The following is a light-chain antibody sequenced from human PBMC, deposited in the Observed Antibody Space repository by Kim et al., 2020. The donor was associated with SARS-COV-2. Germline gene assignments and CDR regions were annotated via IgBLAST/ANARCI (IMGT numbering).Light chain of an antibody. Sequence: VTISCACSSSSSGAGYDVHLSQQLPGTAPKLLLYDNSDRPSGVPDRFSGSKSGTSASLAITGLQAEDEADYYCQSYDSSLSAYVVFGGGTQLTVL. CDR1: SSSSGAGYD. CDR2: DNS. J-gene: IGLJ2*01. CDR3: QSYDSSLSAYVV. V-gene: IGLV1-40*01.